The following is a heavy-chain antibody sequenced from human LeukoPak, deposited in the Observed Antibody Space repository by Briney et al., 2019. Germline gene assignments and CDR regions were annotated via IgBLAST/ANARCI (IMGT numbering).Heavy chain of an antibody. CDR2: ISYDGSNK. D-gene: IGHD6-13*01. CDR1: GFTFSSYA. J-gene: IGHJ4*02. CDR3: ARDSLPGIAAAGTFDY. Sequence: GGSLRLSRAASGFTFSSYAMHWVRQAPGKGLEWVAVISYDGSNKYYADSVKGRFTISRDNSKNTLYLQMNSLRAEDTAVYYCARDSLPGIAAAGTFDYWGQGTLVTVSS. V-gene: IGHV3-30*04.